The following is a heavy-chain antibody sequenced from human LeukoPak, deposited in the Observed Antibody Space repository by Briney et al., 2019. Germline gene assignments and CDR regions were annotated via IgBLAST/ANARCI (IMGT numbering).Heavy chain of an antibody. CDR1: EFTFRSYD. V-gene: IGHV3-30*18. Sequence: PGRSLRLSCVASEFTFRSYDMHWVRQAPGKGLEWVAVISYDGSNKDYADFVKGRFTISRDNSKNTLYLQMNSLRVEDTAVYYCAKDLMRDRWFGESWGQGTLVTVSS. J-gene: IGHJ5*02. CDR2: ISYDGSNK. D-gene: IGHD3-10*01. CDR3: AKDLMRDRWFGES.